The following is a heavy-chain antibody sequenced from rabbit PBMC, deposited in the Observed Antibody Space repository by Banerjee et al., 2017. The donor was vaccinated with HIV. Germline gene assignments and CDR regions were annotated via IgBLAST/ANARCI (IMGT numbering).Heavy chain of an antibody. V-gene: IGHV1S45*01. D-gene: IGHD6-1*01. Sequence: QEHLKETGGGLVQPGGSLTLSCKASGFTISSPYWMQWVRQAPGKGLEWIGCIYTNGGVTYYATWAKGRFTFSKTSSTAVTLQMTSLTAADTATYFCARAPYWTYGGAGIAYAYTLWGQGTLVTVS. CDR3: ARAPYWTYGGAGIAYAYTL. CDR2: IYTNGGVT. J-gene: IGHJ6*01. CDR1: GFTISSPYW.